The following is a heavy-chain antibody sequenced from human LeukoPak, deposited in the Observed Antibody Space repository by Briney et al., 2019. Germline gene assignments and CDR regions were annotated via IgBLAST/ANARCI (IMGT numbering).Heavy chain of an antibody. CDR1: GFTVSSDY. Sequence: GGSLRLSCAASGFTVSSDYVSWVRQAPGKGLEWASVIYADGSTYYADSAKGRFTISRDNSKNTVYLQVNTLRAEDTALYYCARLEKQQRGFYFDYWGQGTLVTVSS. CDR3: ARLEKQQRGFYFDY. V-gene: IGHV3-53*01. D-gene: IGHD6-13*01. CDR2: IYADGST. J-gene: IGHJ4*02.